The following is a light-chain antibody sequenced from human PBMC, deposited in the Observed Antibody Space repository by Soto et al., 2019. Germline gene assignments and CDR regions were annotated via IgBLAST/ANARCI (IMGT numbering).Light chain of an antibody. Sequence: EIVLTQSPGTLSLSPGERATLSCRASQSVSSSYLAWYQQKPGQAPRLLTYGASSRATGIPDRFSGSGSGTDFTLTISRLEPEDFEVYYCQQYGSSPLTFGGGTKVDIK. J-gene: IGKJ4*01. CDR1: QSVSSSY. CDR3: QQYGSSPLT. V-gene: IGKV3-20*01. CDR2: GAS.